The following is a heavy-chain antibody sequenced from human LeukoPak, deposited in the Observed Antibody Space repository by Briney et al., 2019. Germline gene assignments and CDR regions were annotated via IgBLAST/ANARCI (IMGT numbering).Heavy chain of an antibody. CDR2: IYHSGST. CDR3: ARHGEYGDFVDY. Sequence: PSQTLSLTCTVSGGSISSGGYYWSWIRQPPGKGLEWIGYIYHSGSTYYNPSLKSRVTISVDRSKNQFSLKLSSVTAADTAVYYCARHGEYGDFVDYWGQGTLVTVSS. J-gene: IGHJ4*02. D-gene: IGHD4-17*01. CDR1: GGSISSGGYY. V-gene: IGHV4-30-2*01.